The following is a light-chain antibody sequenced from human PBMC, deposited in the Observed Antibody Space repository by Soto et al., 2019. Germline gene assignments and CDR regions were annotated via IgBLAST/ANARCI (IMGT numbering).Light chain of an antibody. CDR2: KAS. CDR1: QSISNW. J-gene: IGKJ5*01. V-gene: IGKV1-5*03. Sequence: DIQMTQSPSTLSASVGDRVTITCRASQSISNWLAWYQQKPGKAPKLLIYKASSLESGVPSRFSGGGSGTEFTLTITSLQPDDFATYYCQQYNSYPITFGQGTRLEIK. CDR3: QQYNSYPIT.